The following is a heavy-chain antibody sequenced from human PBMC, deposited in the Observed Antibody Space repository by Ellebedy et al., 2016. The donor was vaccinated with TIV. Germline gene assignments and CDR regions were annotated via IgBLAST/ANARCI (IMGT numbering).Heavy chain of an antibody. CDR3: AREIVATLDRGGSYFDY. Sequence: PGGSLRLSCAASGFTFSSYWMTWVRQAPGKGLEWVANIKEDGSETNYVDSVKGRFTLSRDNAKNSLYLQMNSLRAEDTAVYYCAREIVATLDRGGSYFDYWGQGTLVTVSS. V-gene: IGHV3-7*03. CDR1: GFTFSSYW. CDR2: IKEDGSET. J-gene: IGHJ4*02. D-gene: IGHD5-12*01.